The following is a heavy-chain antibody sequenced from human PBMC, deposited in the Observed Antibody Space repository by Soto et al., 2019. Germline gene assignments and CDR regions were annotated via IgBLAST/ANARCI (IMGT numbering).Heavy chain of an antibody. Sequence: EVQLVESGGGLVKPGGSLRLSCAASGFTFSSYNMNWVRQAPGKGLEWVSSISSSSSYIYYAVSVKGRFTISRDNAKNSLYLQMNSLRAEDTAVYYCASYPTNDYGEFHPRGDYWGQGTLVTVSS. J-gene: IGHJ4*02. D-gene: IGHD4-17*01. V-gene: IGHV3-21*01. CDR2: ISSSSSYI. CDR3: ASYPTNDYGEFHPRGDY. CDR1: GFTFSSYN.